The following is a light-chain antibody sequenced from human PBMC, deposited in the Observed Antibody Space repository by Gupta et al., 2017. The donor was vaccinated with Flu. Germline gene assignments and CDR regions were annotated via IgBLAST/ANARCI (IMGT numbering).Light chain of an antibody. J-gene: IGLJ3*02. CDR1: SSNIGDGY. CDR2: FNN. CDR3: DYYDSTLTTGTWV. V-gene: IGLV1-51*01. Sequence: QSVLTQPPSVSAAPGQKVTITCSGSSSNIGDGYVSWYQPPPGTAPKLLLYFNNKRPRGITARASGSSSSSSATAAITRPLAGDEAEDYCDYYDSTLTTGTWVFGGGTKLTVL.